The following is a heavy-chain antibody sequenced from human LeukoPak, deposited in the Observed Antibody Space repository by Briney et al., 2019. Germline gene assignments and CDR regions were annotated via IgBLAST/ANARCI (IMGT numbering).Heavy chain of an antibody. D-gene: IGHD5-24*01. J-gene: IGHJ5*02. V-gene: IGHV3-48*03. Sequence: PGGPLRLSCAASGFTFSSYEMNWVRQAPGKGLEWVSYISSSGSTIYYADSVKGRFTISRDNAKNSLYLQMNSLRAEDTAVYCCARDLRDGYNWWFDPWGQGTLVTVSS. CDR3: ARDLRDGYNWWFDP. CDR1: GFTFSSYE. CDR2: ISSSGSTI.